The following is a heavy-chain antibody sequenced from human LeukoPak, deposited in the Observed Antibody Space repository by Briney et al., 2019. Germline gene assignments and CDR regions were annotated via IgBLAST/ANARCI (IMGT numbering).Heavy chain of an antibody. D-gene: IGHD3-9*01. J-gene: IGHJ4*02. CDR3: ARRSRWGDILTGWVYYFDY. CDR1: GYTFTFYY. CDR2: INPSDGST. Sequence: ASVKCACKASGYTFTFYYMYWVRQAPGQGLGWIGIINPSDGSTSYAQKFQGRVTMTRDTSTSTVYMELSSLRSEDTAVYYCARRSRWGDILTGWVYYFDYWGQGTLVTVSS. V-gene: IGHV1-46*01.